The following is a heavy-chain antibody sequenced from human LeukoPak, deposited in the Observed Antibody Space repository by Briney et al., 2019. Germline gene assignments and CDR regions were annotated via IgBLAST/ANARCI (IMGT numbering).Heavy chain of an antibody. CDR2: INPSGGST. J-gene: IGHJ6*03. CDR3: ARERGLRFLNYYYMDV. Sequence: GASVKVSCKASGYTFTSYYMHWVRQAPGQGLEWMGIINPSGGSTSYAQKFQGRVTMTRDTSTSTVYMELSSLRSEDTAVYYCARERGLRFLNYYYMDVWGKGTTVTVSS. CDR1: GYTFTSYY. V-gene: IGHV1-46*01. D-gene: IGHD3-3*01.